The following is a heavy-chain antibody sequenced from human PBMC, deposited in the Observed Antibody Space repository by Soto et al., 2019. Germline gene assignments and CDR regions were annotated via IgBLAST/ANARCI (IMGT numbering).Heavy chain of an antibody. CDR3: ARDLGVATTFDY. CDR2: INAGNGNT. V-gene: IGHV1-3*01. Sequence: ASVKVSCKASGYTFTSSAMHWGRQAPGQRLEWMGWINAGNGNTKYSQKFQGRVTITRDTSASTAYMELSSLRSEDTAVYYCARDLGVATTFDYWGQGTLVTVSS. J-gene: IGHJ4*02. D-gene: IGHD2-15*01. CDR1: GYTFTSSA.